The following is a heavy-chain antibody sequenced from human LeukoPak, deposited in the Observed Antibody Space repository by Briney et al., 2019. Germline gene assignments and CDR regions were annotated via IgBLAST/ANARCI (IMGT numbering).Heavy chain of an antibody. J-gene: IGHJ6*02. CDR1: GFTFSSYA. V-gene: IGHV3-30-3*01. CDR2: ISYDGSNK. CDR3: ASPFSYYNDGSGYHPYGMDV. Sequence: GGSLRLSCAASGFTFSSYAMHWVRQAPGKGLEWVAVISYDGSNKYYADSVKGRFTISRDNAKNSLYLQMDSLRAEDTAVYYCASPFSYYNDGSGYHPYGMDVWGQGTTVTVSS. D-gene: IGHD3-22*01.